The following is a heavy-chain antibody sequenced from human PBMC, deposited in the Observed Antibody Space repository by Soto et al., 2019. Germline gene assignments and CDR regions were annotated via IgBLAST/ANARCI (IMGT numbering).Heavy chain of an antibody. CDR2: ISPYNENT. V-gene: IGHV1-18*01. D-gene: IGHD6-13*01. CDR1: GYIFNNYG. J-gene: IGHJ5*02. Sequence: ASVKVSCKTSGYIFNNYGISRVRQAPGQGLEWMGWISPYNENTNYAQKFQGRVTVTTDTSTSTAYMELRSLRSDDTAVYYCARDSQHVWFDPWGQGTPVTVSS. CDR3: ARDSQHVWFDP.